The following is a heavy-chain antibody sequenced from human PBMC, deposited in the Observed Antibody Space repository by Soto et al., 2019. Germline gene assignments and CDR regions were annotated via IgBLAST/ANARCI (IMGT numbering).Heavy chain of an antibody. Sequence: SETLSLTCTVSGGSISSSSYYWGWIRQPPGKGLEWIGSIYYSGSTYYNPSLKSRVTISVDTSKNQFSLKLSSVTAADTAVYYCARHSGGGSRRPIITNWFDPWGQGTLVTVSS. D-gene: IGHD2-15*01. V-gene: IGHV4-39*01. CDR2: IYYSGST. J-gene: IGHJ5*02. CDR3: ARHSGGGSRRPIITNWFDP. CDR1: GGSISSSSYY.